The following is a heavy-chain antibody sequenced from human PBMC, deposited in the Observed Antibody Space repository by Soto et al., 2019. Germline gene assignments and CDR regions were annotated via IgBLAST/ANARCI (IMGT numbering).Heavy chain of an antibody. D-gene: IGHD6-6*01. V-gene: IGHV4-59*01. CDR1: GGSISSYY. J-gene: IGHJ4*02. CDR2: IYYSGST. Sequence: LSLTCTVSGGSISSYYWSWIRQPPGKGLEWIGYIYYSGSTNYNPSLKSRVTISVDTSKNQFSLKLSSVTAADTAVYYCARDTAYSSSSLVFFDYWGQGTLVTVSS. CDR3: ARDTAYSSSSLVFFDY.